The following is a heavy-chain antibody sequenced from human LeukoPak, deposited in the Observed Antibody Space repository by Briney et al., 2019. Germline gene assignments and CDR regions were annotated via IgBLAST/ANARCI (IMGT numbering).Heavy chain of an antibody. J-gene: IGHJ6*03. Sequence: GGSLRLSCAASGFTFDDYDMSWVRQAPAKGLEWVSGINWNGGRIGYADSLKGRFTISRDNAKNSLYLQMNSLRAEDTAVYYCARHTLNYYYYMDVWGKGTTVTISS. CDR2: INWNGGRI. V-gene: IGHV3-20*04. CDR3: ARHTLNYYYYMDV. CDR1: GFTFDDYD.